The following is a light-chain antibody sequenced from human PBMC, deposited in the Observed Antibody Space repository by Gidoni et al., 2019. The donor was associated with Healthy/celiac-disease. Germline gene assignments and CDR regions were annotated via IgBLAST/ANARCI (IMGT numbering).Light chain of an antibody. CDR1: QSVLYSSNNKNY. J-gene: IGKJ4*01. Sequence: DIVMTQSPDSLAVSLGERATINCKSSQSVLYSSNNKNYLAWYQQKPGQPPKLLIYWASTRESGVPDRCSGSGSGTDFTLTISSLQAEDVAVYYCQQYYSTPPLTFXGXTKVEIK. CDR2: WAS. CDR3: QQYYSTPPLT. V-gene: IGKV4-1*01.